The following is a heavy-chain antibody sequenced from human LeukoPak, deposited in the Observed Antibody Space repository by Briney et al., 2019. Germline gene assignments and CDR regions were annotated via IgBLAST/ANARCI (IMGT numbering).Heavy chain of an antibody. J-gene: IGHJ4*02. CDR2: IYHIGST. D-gene: IGHD3-22*01. Sequence: SETLSLTCTVSGGSISSYYWTWIRQPPGKGLEWIGYIYHIGSTNYSPSLKSRVTISLDTSKNQFSLKLSSVTAADTAVYYCARSYDSSGTSGYWGQGTLVTVSS. CDR3: ARSYDSSGTSGY. CDR1: GGSISSYY. V-gene: IGHV4-59*12.